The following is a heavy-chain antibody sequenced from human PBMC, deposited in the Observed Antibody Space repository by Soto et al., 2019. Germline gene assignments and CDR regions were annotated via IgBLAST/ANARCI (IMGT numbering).Heavy chain of an antibody. CDR2: ISPYKGNT. CDR3: ARDLDASGSYYTDY. J-gene: IGHJ4*02. CDR1: GYTFSSIG. D-gene: IGHD3-10*01. V-gene: IGHV1-18*01. Sequence: QVQLVQSGAEVKKPGASVKVSCTASGYTFSSIGISWVRQAPGQGLEWMGWISPYKGNTHYAQGLQGRVTMSTDTSTSTTNMEQRRLRSDDTAVYYCARDLDASGSYYTDYWGQGTLVTVSS.